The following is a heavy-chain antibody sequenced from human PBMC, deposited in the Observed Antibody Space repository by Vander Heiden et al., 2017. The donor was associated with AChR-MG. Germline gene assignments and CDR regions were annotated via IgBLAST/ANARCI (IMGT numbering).Heavy chain of an antibody. D-gene: IGHD3-22*01. CDR1: GFTFSSYS. V-gene: IGHV3-21*01. Sequence: EVQLVESGGGLVKPGGSLRLSCAASGFTFSSYSMNWVRQAPGKGLDWVSSISSSSSYIYYADSVKGRFTISRDNAKNSLYLQMNSLRAEDTAVYYCAGGRDSSRPFDYWGQGTLVTVSS. J-gene: IGHJ4*02. CDR3: AGGRDSSRPFDY. CDR2: ISSSSSYI.